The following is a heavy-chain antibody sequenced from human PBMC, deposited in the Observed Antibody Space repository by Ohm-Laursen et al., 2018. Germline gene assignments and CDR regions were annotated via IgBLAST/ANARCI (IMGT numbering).Heavy chain of an antibody. D-gene: IGHD3-22*01. V-gene: IGHV3-23*01. Sequence: SLRLSCAASGFTFSSYAMSWVRQAPGKGLEWVSAISGSGGSTYYADSVKGRFTISRYNSKNTLYLQMSSLRAEDTAVYYCAKDWRYYDSSGLVDYWGQGTLVTVSS. J-gene: IGHJ4*02. CDR1: GFTFSSYA. CDR3: AKDWRYYDSSGLVDY. CDR2: ISGSGGST.